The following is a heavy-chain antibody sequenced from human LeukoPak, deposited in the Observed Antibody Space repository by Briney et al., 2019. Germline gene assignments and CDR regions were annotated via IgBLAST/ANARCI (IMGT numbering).Heavy chain of an antibody. Sequence: SETLSLTCTVSGGSISSSSYYWGWIRQPPGKGLEWIGSIYYSGSTYYNPSLKSRVTISVDTSKNQFSLKLSSVTAADTAVYYCASPAGYSSGRQDYWGQGTLVTVSS. CDR3: ASPAGYSSGRQDY. V-gene: IGHV4-39*01. J-gene: IGHJ4*02. CDR2: IYYSGST. D-gene: IGHD6-19*01. CDR1: GGSISSSSYY.